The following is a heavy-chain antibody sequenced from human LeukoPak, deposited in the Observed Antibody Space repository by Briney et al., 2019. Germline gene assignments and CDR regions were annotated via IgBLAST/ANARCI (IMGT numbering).Heavy chain of an antibody. V-gene: IGHV1-69*05. J-gene: IGHJ4*02. CDR3: ARRACSSTSCYGTFDY. CDR2: IIPIFGTA. Sequence: ASVKVSCKASGGTFSSYAISWVRQAPGQGLEWMGGIIPIFGTANYAQKFQGRVTITTDESTSTAYMELSSLRSEDTAVYYCARRACSSTSCYGTFDYWGQGTLVAVSS. D-gene: IGHD2-2*01. CDR1: GGTFSSYA.